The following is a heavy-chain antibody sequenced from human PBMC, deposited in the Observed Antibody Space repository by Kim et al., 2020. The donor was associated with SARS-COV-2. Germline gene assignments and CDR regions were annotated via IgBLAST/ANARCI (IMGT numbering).Heavy chain of an antibody. CDR2: ISAYNGNT. J-gene: IGHJ6*02. Sequence: ASVKVSCKASGYTFTSYGISWVRQAPGQGLEWMGWISAYNGNTNYAQKLQGRVTMTTDTSTSTAYMELRSLRSDDTAVYYCAGDYCSGGSCYSGYYYGMDVWGQGTTVTVSS. CDR1: GYTFTSYG. V-gene: IGHV1-18*01. D-gene: IGHD2-15*01. CDR3: AGDYCSGGSCYSGYYYGMDV.